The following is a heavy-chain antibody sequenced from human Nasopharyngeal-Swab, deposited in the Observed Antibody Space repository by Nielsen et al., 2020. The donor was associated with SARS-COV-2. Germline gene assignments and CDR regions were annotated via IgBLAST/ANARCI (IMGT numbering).Heavy chain of an antibody. CDR1: GFTFSSYA. D-gene: IGHD3-9*01. CDR2: ISYDGSNK. CDR3: ARSLAGLRYFDWLSSDAFDI. Sequence: GESLKISCAASGFTFSSYAMHWVRQAPGKGLEWVAVISYDGSNKYYADSVKGRFTISRDNSKNTLYLQMNSLRAEDTAVYYCARSLAGLRYFDWLSSDAFDIWGHGTMVTVSS. J-gene: IGHJ3*02. V-gene: IGHV3-30-3*01.